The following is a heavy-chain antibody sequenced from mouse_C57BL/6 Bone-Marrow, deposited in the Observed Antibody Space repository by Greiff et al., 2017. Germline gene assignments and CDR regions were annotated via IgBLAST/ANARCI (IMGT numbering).Heavy chain of an antibody. CDR3: ARHRGGRNLDY. Sequence: EVKLQESGGGLVKPGGSLKLSCAASGFTFSSYTMSWVRQTPEKRLEWVATISGGGGNTYYPDSVKGRFTISRDNAKNTLYLQMSSLRSEDTALYYCARHRGGRNLDYWGQGTTLTVSS. CDR2: ISGGGGNT. J-gene: IGHJ2*01. CDR1: GFTFSSYT. D-gene: IGHD1-1*01. V-gene: IGHV5-9*01.